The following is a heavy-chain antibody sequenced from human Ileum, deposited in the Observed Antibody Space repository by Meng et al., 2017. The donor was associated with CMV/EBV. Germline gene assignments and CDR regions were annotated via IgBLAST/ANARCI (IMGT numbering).Heavy chain of an antibody. V-gene: IGHV3-7*01. CDR2: IKQDGSEK. Sequence: GESLKISCVVSGFTFSNYWMNWVRQAPGKGLEWVANIKQDGSEKYYVDSVKGRFTISRDNAKNSLFLQMNSLSAEDTAVYYCARDVHWGQGTLVTVSS. CDR1: GFTFSNYW. J-gene: IGHJ4*02. CDR3: ARDVH.